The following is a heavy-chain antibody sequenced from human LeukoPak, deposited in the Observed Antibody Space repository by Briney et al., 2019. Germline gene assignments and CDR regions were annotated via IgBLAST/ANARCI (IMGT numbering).Heavy chain of an antibody. Sequence: PGGSLRLSCAASGFAFYNYDMHWVRQTGKDLEWVSVIAANGDSYYAGSVKGRFTISRDNAKNTLYLQMNSLRAEDTAVYYCARESGYTYGARGQGTLVTVSS. V-gene: IGHV3-13*01. CDR1: GFAFYNYD. J-gene: IGHJ4*02. CDR3: ARESGYTYGA. CDR2: IAANGDS. D-gene: IGHD6-13*01.